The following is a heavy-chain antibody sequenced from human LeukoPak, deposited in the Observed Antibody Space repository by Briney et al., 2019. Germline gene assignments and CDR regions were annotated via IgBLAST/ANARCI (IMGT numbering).Heavy chain of an antibody. Sequence: PSKTLSLTCTVSGGSISTYYWSWIRQPPGKGLEWIGYIYYSGSTNHNPSLKSRVTISVDTSKNQLSLKLSSVTAADTAVYYCARGRGEIDYWGQGTLVTVPS. V-gene: IGHV4-59*01. CDR1: GGSISTYY. CDR3: ARGRGEIDY. CDR2: IYYSGST. J-gene: IGHJ4*02.